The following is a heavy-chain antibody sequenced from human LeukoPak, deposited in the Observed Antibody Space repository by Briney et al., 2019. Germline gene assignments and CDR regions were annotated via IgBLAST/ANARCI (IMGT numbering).Heavy chain of an antibody. CDR1: GFDFSRYG. Sequence: PGRSLRLSCEGSGFDFSRYGMHWVRQAPGKGLEWVAMIWFDESNKYYVDSVQGRFTISRDNSKNMMYLQMNSLRVEDTAVYYCAKEAQSSGSYLPEYYFDSWGQGTLVTVSS. J-gene: IGHJ4*02. V-gene: IGHV3-33*06. CDR3: AKEAQSSGSYLPEYYFDS. CDR2: IWFDESNK. D-gene: IGHD1-26*01.